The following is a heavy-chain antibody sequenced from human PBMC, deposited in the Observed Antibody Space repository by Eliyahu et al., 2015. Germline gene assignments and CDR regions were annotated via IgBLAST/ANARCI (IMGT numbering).Heavy chain of an antibody. Sequence: QVQLVESGGGVVQPGRSLRLSCAASGFTFSSYGMHWVRQAPGKGLEWVAVISYDGSNKYYADSVKGRFTISRDNSKNTLYLQMNSLRAEDTAVYYCARDEYREIDYWGQGTLVTVSS. CDR1: GFTFSSYG. CDR3: ARDEYREIDY. V-gene: IGHV3-30*03. J-gene: IGHJ4*02. D-gene: IGHD2-2*01. CDR2: ISYDGSNK.